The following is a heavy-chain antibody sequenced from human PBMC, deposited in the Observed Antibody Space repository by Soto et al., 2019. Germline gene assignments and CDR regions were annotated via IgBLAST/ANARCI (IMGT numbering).Heavy chain of an antibody. J-gene: IGHJ4*02. Sequence: ASVKGSCKASGYTFPGHYIDWVRQAPEQGPEWMGEIGPESGATRYAEKFQSRVTITRDTSITTVYMELKNLSPDDTAVYYCGRGRIGKKYFGYCGQRPPFTTCS. CDR3: GRGRIGKKYFGY. V-gene: IGHV1-2*02. CDR2: IGPESGAT. D-gene: IGHD2-15*01. CDR1: GYTFPGHY.